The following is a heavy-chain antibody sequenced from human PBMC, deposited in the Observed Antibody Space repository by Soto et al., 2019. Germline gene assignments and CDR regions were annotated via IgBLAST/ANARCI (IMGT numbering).Heavy chain of an antibody. CDR2: ISYDGSTK. CDR3: AKDLGGSYPERYYYYGMDI. CDR1: GFTFSPYG. J-gene: IGHJ6*02. D-gene: IGHD1-26*01. Sequence: QVQLVESGGGVVQPGRSLRLSCAASGFTFSPYGMHWVRQAPGKGLEWVAVISYDGSTKYYADSVKGRFTISRDNSNNTLYLQMNSLRADDTAVYHCAKDLGGSYPERYYYYGMDIWGQGTTVTVSS. V-gene: IGHV3-30*18.